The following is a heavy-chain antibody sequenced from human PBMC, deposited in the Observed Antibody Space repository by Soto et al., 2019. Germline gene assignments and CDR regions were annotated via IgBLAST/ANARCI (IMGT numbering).Heavy chain of an antibody. V-gene: IGHV2-5*01. CDR1: WFSVSTSGEA. Sequence: XGPPLVNPPQTLTLPCSCSWFSVSTSGEAVGWIRQPPGKALEWLALIYWNDNKYYSPSLKSRLTITKDPSKNQVVLTMTNMDPEDTATYYCAHRYCSGGSCYYTLDYWGQGTLVTVS. J-gene: IGHJ4*02. CDR3: AHRYCSGGSCYYTLDY. CDR2: IYWNDNK. D-gene: IGHD2-15*01.